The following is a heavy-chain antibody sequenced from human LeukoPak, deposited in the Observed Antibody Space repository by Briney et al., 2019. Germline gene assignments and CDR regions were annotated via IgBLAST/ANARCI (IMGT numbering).Heavy chain of an antibody. CDR1: GFTFSSYD. CDR2: IGTTGDT. V-gene: IGHV3-13*01. J-gene: IGHJ6*02. D-gene: IGHD4-17*01. CDR3: ARGVHSSVTRQPFYYYYGMDV. Sequence: PGGSLRLSCSASGFTFSSYDMHWVRQATGKGLEWVSAIGTTGDTYYPGSVKGRFTISRENAKNSLYLQMNSLRAGDTAVYYCARGVHSSVTRQPFYYYYGMDVWGQGTTVTVSS.